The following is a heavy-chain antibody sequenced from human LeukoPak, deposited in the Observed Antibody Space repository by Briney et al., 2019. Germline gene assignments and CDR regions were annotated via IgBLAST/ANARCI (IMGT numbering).Heavy chain of an antibody. V-gene: IGHV5-51*01. CDR3: ARQGRGYYDFWSGKENWFDP. D-gene: IGHD3-3*01. J-gene: IGHJ5*02. CDR2: IYPGDSDT. CDR1: GYSFTSYW. Sequence: GESLKISCKGSGYSFTSYWIGWVRQMPGKGLEWMGIIYPGDSDTRYSPSFQGQVTISADKSISTAYLQWSGLKASDTAMYYCARQGRGYYDFWSGKENWFDPWGQGTLVTVSS.